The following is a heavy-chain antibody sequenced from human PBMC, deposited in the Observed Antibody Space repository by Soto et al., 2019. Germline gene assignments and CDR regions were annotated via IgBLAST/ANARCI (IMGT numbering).Heavy chain of an antibody. D-gene: IGHD3-22*01. CDR2: ISSNTKMI. Sequence: PGGSLRLSCVASGLTLSGYYMTWIRQAPGRGLEWVAYISSNTKMIFYPDSVKGRFTISRDNAKSALFLEMSGLRVEDTATYYCAGSGPIPAYDSSGYRKYGFSVWGQGTKVTVSS. CDR1: GLTLSGYY. CDR3: AGSGPIPAYDSSGYRKYGFSV. J-gene: IGHJ3*01. V-gene: IGHV3-11*01.